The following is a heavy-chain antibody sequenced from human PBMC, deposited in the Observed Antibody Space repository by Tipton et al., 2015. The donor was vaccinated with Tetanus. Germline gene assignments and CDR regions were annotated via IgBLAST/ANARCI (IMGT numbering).Heavy chain of an antibody. D-gene: IGHD2-8*01. Sequence: TLSLTCDVSGGSISSGHSWNWIRQPPGEGLEWIGFTYHSGPTFYKSSLESRVTMSVDKSKNQFSLQLSSVTAADTAVYYCGRGRMNDKTSWFDSWGQGISVTVSS. V-gene: IGHV4-30-2*01. CDR1: GGSISSGHS. CDR2: TYHSGPT. J-gene: IGHJ5*01. CDR3: GRGRMNDKTSWFDS.